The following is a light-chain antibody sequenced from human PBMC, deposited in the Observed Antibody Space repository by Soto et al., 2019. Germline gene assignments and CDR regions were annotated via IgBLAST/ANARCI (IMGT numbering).Light chain of an antibody. J-gene: IGKJ1*01. V-gene: IGKV3-15*01. CDR3: QHRSGWWT. CDR2: RAS. Sequence: EIVMTQSPATLSVSPGESATLSCRASQTVTNNLAWYQQKSGQAPRLLFYRASSRATAIPARFSGSGSGTEFTLTIVSLEPEDSAIYYCQHRSGWWTFGQGTKV. CDR1: QTVTNN.